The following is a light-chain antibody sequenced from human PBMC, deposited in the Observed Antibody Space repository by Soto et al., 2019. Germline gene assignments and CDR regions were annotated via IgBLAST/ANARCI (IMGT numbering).Light chain of an antibody. V-gene: IGLV2-23*01. Sequence: QSALTQPASLSGSPGQSITISCTGTSSDVGSYNLVSWYQQHPGRAPKLMIYEGSERPSGVSHRFSGSKSGNTASLTISGLQAEDEADYYCCSYAGSSTFYVFGTGTKVTVL. CDR1: SSDVGSYNL. CDR2: EGS. CDR3: CSYAGSSTFYV. J-gene: IGLJ1*01.